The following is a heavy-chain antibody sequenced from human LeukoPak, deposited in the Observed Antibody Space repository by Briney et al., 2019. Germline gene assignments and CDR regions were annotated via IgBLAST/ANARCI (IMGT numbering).Heavy chain of an antibody. CDR2: ISWNSGSI. Sequence: GGSLRLSCAASGFTFDDYAMHWVRQAPGKGLEWVSGISWNSGSIGYADSVKGRFTISRDNAKNSLYLQMNSLRAEDTALYYCAKGEMATGFDYWGQGTLVTVSS. D-gene: IGHD5-24*01. J-gene: IGHJ4*02. CDR3: AKGEMATGFDY. CDR1: GFTFDDYA. V-gene: IGHV3-9*01.